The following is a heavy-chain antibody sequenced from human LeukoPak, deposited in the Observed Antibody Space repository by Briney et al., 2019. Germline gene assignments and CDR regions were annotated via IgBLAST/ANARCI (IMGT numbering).Heavy chain of an antibody. V-gene: IGHV3-23*01. CDR3: AKDPLAYYYGSGSYYFDY. CDR2: ISGSGGST. Sequence: GGSLRLSCAASGFTFSSYAMSRVRQAPGKGLEWVSAISGSGGSTYYADSVKGRFTISRDNSKNTLYLQMNSLRAEDTAVYYCAKDPLAYYYGSGSYYFDYWGQGTLVTVSS. J-gene: IGHJ4*02. D-gene: IGHD3-10*01. CDR1: GFTFSSYA.